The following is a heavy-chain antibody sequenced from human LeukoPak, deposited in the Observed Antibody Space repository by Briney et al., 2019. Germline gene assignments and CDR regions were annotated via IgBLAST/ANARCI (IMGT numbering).Heavy chain of an antibody. CDR3: ARRYCSSTSCYRAAYYFDY. V-gene: IGHV4-39*07. Sequence: PSETLSLTCTVSGVSISSGDYYWSWIRQPPGKGLEWIGEINHSGSTNYNPSLKRRVNIPVDTSKNQFSQKLSSVTAADTAVYYCARRYCSSTSCYRAAYYFDYWGQGTLVTVSS. D-gene: IGHD2-2*01. J-gene: IGHJ4*02. CDR2: INHSGST. CDR1: GVSISSGDYY.